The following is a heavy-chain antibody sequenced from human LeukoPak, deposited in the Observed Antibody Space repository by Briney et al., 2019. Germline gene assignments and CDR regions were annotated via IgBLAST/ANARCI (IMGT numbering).Heavy chain of an antibody. V-gene: IGHV4-59*12. CDR3: ARTHTYYYGSGVYFDY. CDR2: IYYSGST. Sequence: SETLSLTCTVSGGSISSYYWSWIRQPPGKGLEWIGYIYYSGSTNYNPSLKSRVTISVDTSKNQFSLKLSSVTAADTAVYYCARTHTYYYGSGVYFDYWGQGTLVTVSS. J-gene: IGHJ4*02. D-gene: IGHD3-10*01. CDR1: GGSISSYY.